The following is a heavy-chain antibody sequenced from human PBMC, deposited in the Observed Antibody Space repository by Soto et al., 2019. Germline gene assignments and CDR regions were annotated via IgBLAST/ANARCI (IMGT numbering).Heavy chain of an antibody. CDR2: IYYSGST. V-gene: IGHV4-30-4*01. CDR1: GGSISSGDYY. D-gene: IGHD3-22*01. CDR3: ARGSYYYDSSGYYHD. J-gene: IGHJ4*02. Sequence: SETLSLTCTVSGGSISSGDYYWSWIRQPPGKGLEWIGYIYYSGSTYYNPSLKSRVTISVDTSKNQFSLKLSSVTAADTAVYYCARGSYYYDSSGYYHDWGQGTLVPVSS.